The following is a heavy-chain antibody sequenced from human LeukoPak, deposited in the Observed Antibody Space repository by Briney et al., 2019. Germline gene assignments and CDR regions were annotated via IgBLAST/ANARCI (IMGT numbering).Heavy chain of an antibody. D-gene: IGHD3-22*01. V-gene: IGHV3-23*01. CDR3: ARVPMWNYYDSVG. Sequence: GGSLRLSCAASGFTFSSYAMSWVRQAPGKGLEWVSAISGSGGSTYYADSVKGRFTISRDNAKNSLYLQMNSLRAEDTAVYYCARVPMWNYYDSVGWGQGTLVTVSS. J-gene: IGHJ4*02. CDR2: ISGSGGST. CDR1: GFTFSSYA.